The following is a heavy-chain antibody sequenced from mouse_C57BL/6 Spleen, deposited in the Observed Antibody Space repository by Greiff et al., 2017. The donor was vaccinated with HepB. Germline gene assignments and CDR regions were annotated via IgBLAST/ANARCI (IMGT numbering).Heavy chain of an antibody. CDR2: IDPEDGDT. J-gene: IGHJ3*01. CDR1: GFNIKDYY. Sequence: VQLQQSGAELVRPGASVKLSCTASGFNIKDYYMHWVKQRPEQGLEWIGRIDPEDGDTEYAPKFQGKATMTADTSSNTAYLQLSSLTSEDTAVYYCTTYPYYSNYVPLAYWGQGTLVTVSA. D-gene: IGHD2-5*01. CDR3: TTYPYYSNYVPLAY. V-gene: IGHV14-1*01.